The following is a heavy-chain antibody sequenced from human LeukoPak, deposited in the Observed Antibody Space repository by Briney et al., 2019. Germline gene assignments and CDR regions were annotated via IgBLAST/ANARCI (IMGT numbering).Heavy chain of an antibody. Sequence: PGGSLRLSCAASGFTFSTYDMKSVRQAPGKGLEWVSGISRSGRTYYTDSVKGRFSISRDNSKDTLYLQMNSLRAEDTAVYYCAQGGYFAFDIWGQGTMVAVSS. V-gene: IGHV3-23*01. CDR1: GFTFSTYD. D-gene: IGHD2-2*03. CDR3: AQGGYFAFDI. CDR2: ISRSGRT. J-gene: IGHJ3*02.